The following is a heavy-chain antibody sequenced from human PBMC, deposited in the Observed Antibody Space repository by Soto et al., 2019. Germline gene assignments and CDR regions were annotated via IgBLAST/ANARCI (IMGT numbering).Heavy chain of an antibody. V-gene: IGHV3-30*03. CDR1: GFTFSSYV. D-gene: IGHD2-2*01. Sequence: QVQLVESGGGVVQPGRSLRLSCTASGFTFSSYVMHWVRQAPGKGLEWVAVLSYDGANEYYADSVKGRFTVSRDNSRNTLDLQLNSLRAEDTAVYYCARSASAGGRSDYAMDVWGQGTTVTVSS. J-gene: IGHJ6*02. CDR2: LSYDGANE. CDR3: ARSASAGGRSDYAMDV.